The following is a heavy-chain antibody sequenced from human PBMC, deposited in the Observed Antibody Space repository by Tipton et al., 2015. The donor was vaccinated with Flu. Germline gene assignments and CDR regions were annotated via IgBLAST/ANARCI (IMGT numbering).Heavy chain of an antibody. Sequence: SLRLSCAASGFTFSTFWMHWVRQAPGKGLEWVANINQDGSDKYYVDSVKGRFTISKDNAKNSLYLQMNSLRAEDTALYYCARGRGYSYGYFVRYFDLWGRGTLVTVSS. J-gene: IGHJ2*01. CDR3: ARGRGYSYGYFVRYFDL. D-gene: IGHD5-18*01. CDR1: GFTFSTFW. V-gene: IGHV3-7*01. CDR2: INQDGSDK.